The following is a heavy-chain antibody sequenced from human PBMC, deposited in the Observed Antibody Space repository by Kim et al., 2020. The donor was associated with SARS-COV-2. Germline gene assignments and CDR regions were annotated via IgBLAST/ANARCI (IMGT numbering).Heavy chain of an antibody. J-gene: IGHJ4*02. Sequence: GGSLRLSCAASGFTFSSYAMSWVRQAPGKGLEWVSGLRGGGGTTYYADSVKGRFTISRDNSKNTLYLQMNSLRAEDTAVYYCAKEAGYSSGWTDYWGQGTLVTVSS. CDR3: AKEAGYSSGWTDY. CDR2: LRGGGGTT. D-gene: IGHD6-19*01. CDR1: GFTFSSYA. V-gene: IGHV3-23*01.